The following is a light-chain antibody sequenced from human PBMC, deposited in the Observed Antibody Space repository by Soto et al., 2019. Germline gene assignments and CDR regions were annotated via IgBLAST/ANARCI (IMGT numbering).Light chain of an antibody. CDR3: QQYYDWPIT. CDR2: GTS. V-gene: IGKV3-15*01. Sequence: EIVMTHSPSTLSVYPGERATLSCRASQSVSSNLAWYQQKPGQAPRLLIYGTSTRATGIPARFSGSGSGTEFTLTISSLQSEDFAVYYCQQYYDWPITFGQGTRLE. J-gene: IGKJ5*01. CDR1: QSVSSN.